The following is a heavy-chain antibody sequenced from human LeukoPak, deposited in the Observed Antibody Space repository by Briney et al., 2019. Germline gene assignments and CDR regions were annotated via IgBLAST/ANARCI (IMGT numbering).Heavy chain of an antibody. CDR3: ARDRPYDILTGPGGVDY. D-gene: IGHD3-9*01. V-gene: IGHV3-11*04. CDR1: GFTFSDYY. CDR2: ISSSGSTI. J-gene: IGHJ4*02. Sequence: GGSLRLSCAASGFTFSDYYMSWIRQAPGKGLEWVSYISSSGSTIYYADSVKGRFTISRDNAKNSLYLQMNSLRAEDTAVYYCARDRPYDILTGPGGVDYWGQGTLVTVSS.